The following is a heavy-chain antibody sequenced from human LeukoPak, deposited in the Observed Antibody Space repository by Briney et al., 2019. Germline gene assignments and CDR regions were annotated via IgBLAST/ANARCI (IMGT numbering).Heavy chain of an antibody. V-gene: IGHV4-4*07. Sequence: SETLSLTCIVSGASISSDYWSWIRQPPGKGPEWIGHIYSSGTTSYNPSLKSRVTMSLDTSKSQFSLKLKSVTAADTAVYYCVHSSWSVRRYHYYYIDVWGKGTTVTVSS. J-gene: IGHJ6*03. CDR1: GASISSDY. CDR2: IYSSGTT. CDR3: VHSSWSVRRYHYYYIDV. D-gene: IGHD6-13*01.